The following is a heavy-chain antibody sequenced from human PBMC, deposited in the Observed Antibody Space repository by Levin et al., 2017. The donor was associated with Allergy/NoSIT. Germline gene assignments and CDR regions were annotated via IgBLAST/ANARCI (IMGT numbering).Heavy chain of an antibody. D-gene: IGHD3-16*01. V-gene: IGHV4-30-2*01. CDR3: ARGVGGDAFDV. CDR2: IYHSGST. Sequence: SETLSLTCAVSGGSISSAGYSWSWIRQPPGKGLEWIGYIYHSGSTYYNPSLKSRVTISVDKSKMHFSLKLSSVTAADTAVYYCARGVGGDAFDVWGQGTMVTVSS. J-gene: IGHJ3*01. CDR1: GGSISSAGYS.